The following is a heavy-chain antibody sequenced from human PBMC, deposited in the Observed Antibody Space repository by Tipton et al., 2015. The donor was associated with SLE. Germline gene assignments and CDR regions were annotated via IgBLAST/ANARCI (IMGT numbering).Heavy chain of an antibody. CDR2: IHYSGTT. CDR3: ARQVGLGRWYFDL. V-gene: IGHV4-61*01. CDR1: GYSISSGYY. J-gene: IGHJ2*01. Sequence: TLSLTCGVSGYSISSGYYWSWIRQSPGKGLEWIGYIHYSGTTNYNPSPKSRVTISVDTSKNQFSLKLNSLTAAGTAIYYCARQVGLGRWYFDLWGRGALVTVSS. D-gene: IGHD1-26*01.